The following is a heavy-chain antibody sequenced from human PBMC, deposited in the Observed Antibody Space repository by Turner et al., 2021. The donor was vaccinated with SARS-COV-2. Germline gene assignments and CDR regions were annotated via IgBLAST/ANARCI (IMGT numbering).Heavy chain of an antibody. CDR2: ISHDGDNK. D-gene: IGHD1-26*01. J-gene: IGHJ4*02. Sequence: QVQLVESGGGVVQPGRSLRLSCAASGFTFSSYAMYWVRQAPGKGLEWVAVISHDGDNKYYADSVKGRFTISRDNSKNTLYLQMNSLRAEDTAVYYCARPHSGSYSAYFDYWGQGTLVTVSS. V-gene: IGHV3-30*04. CDR3: ARPHSGSYSAYFDY. CDR1: GFTFSSYA.